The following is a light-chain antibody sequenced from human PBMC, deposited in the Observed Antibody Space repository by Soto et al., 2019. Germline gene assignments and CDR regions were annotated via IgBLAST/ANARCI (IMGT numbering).Light chain of an antibody. J-gene: IGLJ2*01. CDR2: DNN. Sequence: QSVLPQPPSVSAAPGQKVTISCSGSSSNIGDNYVSWYQQLPGTAPKLIIYDNNKGPSGIPARFSAAKSGTSATLGITGLPTGDEADYYCGAWDYSLSAGVFGGGTKLTVL. CDR3: GAWDYSLSAGV. V-gene: IGLV1-51*01. CDR1: SSNIGDNY.